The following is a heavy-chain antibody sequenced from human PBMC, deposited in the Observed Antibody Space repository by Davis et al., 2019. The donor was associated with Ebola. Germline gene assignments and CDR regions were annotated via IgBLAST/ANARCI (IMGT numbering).Heavy chain of an antibody. CDR2: VSPTASN. CDR3: ARGQWVLNS. CDR1: GFTFSRYS. V-gene: IGHV4-4*08. J-gene: IGHJ5*02. Sequence: ESLKISCAASGFTFSRYSMNWVRQAPGKGLEWVGYVSPTASNRYNPSLKSRVTISVDTSKSQVSLMLDSVTAADTAVYYCARGQWVLNSWGQGTLVTVSS. D-gene: IGHD6-19*01.